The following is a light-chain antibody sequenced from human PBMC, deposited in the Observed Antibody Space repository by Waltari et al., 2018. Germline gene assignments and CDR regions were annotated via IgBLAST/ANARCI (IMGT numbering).Light chain of an antibody. V-gene: IGKV3-20*01. CDR3: QHYVSLPAT. CDR2: GAS. J-gene: IGKJ1*01. CDR1: QSVTRS. Sequence: EIVLTQSPGTLSLSPGERATLSCRASQSVTRSLAWYQQKPGQAPRLLIYGASSRATGIRYRFSGGGSGTDFSLTISRLEPEDFAMYYCQHYVSLPATFGQGTKVEIK.